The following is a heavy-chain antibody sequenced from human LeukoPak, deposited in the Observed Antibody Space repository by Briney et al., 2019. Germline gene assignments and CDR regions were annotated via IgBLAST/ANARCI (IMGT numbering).Heavy chain of an antibody. J-gene: IGHJ5*02. D-gene: IGHD6-19*01. CDR3: ARDKGESSGWYVHWFDP. CDR1: GYTFTSYG. Sequence: ASVKVSCKASGYTFTSYGISWVRQAPGQGLEWMGWISAYNGNTSYAQKLQGRVTMTTDTSTSTAYMELRSLRSDDTAVYYCARDKGESSGWYVHWFDPWGQGTLVTVSS. V-gene: IGHV1-18*01. CDR2: ISAYNGNT.